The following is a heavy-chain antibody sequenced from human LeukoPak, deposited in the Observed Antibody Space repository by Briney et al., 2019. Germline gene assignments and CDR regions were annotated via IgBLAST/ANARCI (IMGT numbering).Heavy chain of an antibody. CDR2: INPNSGGT. Sequence: GASVKVSCKASGYTFNGYYMHWVRQAPGQGLEWMGWINPNSGGTNYAQKFQGRVTMTRDTSINRAYMELRSLTSDDTAVYYCARDKGMNGSSWLDNWGQGTLVTVSS. CDR1: GYTFNGYY. CDR3: ARDKGMNGSSWLDN. D-gene: IGHD6-13*01. V-gene: IGHV1-2*02. J-gene: IGHJ4*02.